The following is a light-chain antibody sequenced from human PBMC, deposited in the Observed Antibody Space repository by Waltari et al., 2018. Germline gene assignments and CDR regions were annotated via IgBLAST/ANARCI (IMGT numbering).Light chain of an antibody. Sequence: SALTQPASVSGPPGQSITLPCTGTDSGVGTYNSVSWYQQHPGTAPQLMIYEVTTRPSGVSNRFSGSKAGNTASLTISGLQAGDEADYYCCSSSGRSTAALFGGGTKLTVL. CDR1: DSGVGTYNS. CDR2: EVT. J-gene: IGLJ2*01. CDR3: CSSSGRSTAAL. V-gene: IGLV2-23*02.